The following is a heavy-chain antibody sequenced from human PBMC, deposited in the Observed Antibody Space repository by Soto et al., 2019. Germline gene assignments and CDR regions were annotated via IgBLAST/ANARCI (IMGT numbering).Heavy chain of an antibody. CDR2: IYYSGST. CDR1: GGSISSYY. V-gene: IGHV4-59*01. D-gene: IGHD6-13*01. J-gene: IGHJ6*02. Sequence: SETLSLTCTVSGGSISSYYWSWIRQPPGKGLEWIGYIYYSGSTNYNPSLKSRVTISVDTSKNQFSLKLSSVTAADTAVYYCARGGQYSSSWYYYYGMDVWGQGTTVTVSS. CDR3: ARGGQYSSSWYYYYGMDV.